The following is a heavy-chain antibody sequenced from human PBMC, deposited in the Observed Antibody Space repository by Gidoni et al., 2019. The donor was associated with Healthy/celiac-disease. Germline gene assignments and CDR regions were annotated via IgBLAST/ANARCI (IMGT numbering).Heavy chain of an antibody. V-gene: IGHV3-53*01. CDR1: GFTVSSNY. Sequence: EVQLVESGGGLIQPGGSLRLSCAASGFTVSSNYMSWVRQAPGKGLEWVSVIYSGGSTYYADSVKGRFTISRDNSKNTLYLQMNSLRAEDTAVYYCARPCGKIEWYFDLWGRGTLVTVSS. CDR2: IYSGGST. J-gene: IGHJ2*01. CDR3: ARPCGKIEWYFDL.